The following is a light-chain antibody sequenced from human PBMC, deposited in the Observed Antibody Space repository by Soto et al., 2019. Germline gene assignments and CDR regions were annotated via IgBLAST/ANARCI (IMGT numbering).Light chain of an antibody. CDR2: DVS. CDR3: SSYTSSSTLSVV. CDR1: SSDVGGYNY. V-gene: IGLV2-14*01. J-gene: IGLJ1*01. Sequence: QSALTQPASVSGSPGQSITISCTGTSSDVGGYNYVSWYQQHPGKATKLMIYDVSNRPSGVSNRFSGSKSGNTDSLTISGLQAEDEADYYCSSYTSSSTLSVVFGTGTKVTVL.